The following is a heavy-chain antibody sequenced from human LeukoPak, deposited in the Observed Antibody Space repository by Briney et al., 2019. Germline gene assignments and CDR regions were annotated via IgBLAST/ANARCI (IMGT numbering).Heavy chain of an antibody. CDR1: GGSISSSSYY. J-gene: IGHJ3*02. D-gene: IGHD3-10*01. CDR2: IYYSGST. V-gene: IGHV4-39*01. CDR3: ARGIYDAFDI. Sequence: SETLSLTCTVSGGSISSSSYYWGWIRQPPGKGLEWIGSIYYSGSTYYNPSLKSRVTISVDTSKNQFSLKLSSVTAADTAVYYCARGIYDAFDIWGQGTMVTVSS.